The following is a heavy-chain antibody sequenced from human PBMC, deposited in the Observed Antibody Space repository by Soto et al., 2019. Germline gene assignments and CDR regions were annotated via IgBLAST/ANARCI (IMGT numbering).Heavy chain of an antibody. CDR2: IIPIFGTA. Sequence: QVQLVQSGAEVKKPGSSVKVSCKASGDTFSSYTISWVRQAPGQGLEWMGGIIPIFGTANYPQKFQGRVTITADESTSTASMELRSLRSDDTAVYYCARGGGRYGDYFDYWGQGTLVTVSS. J-gene: IGHJ4*02. CDR3: ARGGGRYGDYFDY. V-gene: IGHV1-69*01. CDR1: GDTFSSYT. D-gene: IGHD4-17*01.